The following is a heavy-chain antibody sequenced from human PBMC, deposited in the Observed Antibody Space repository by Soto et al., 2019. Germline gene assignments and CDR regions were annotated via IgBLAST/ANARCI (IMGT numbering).Heavy chain of an antibody. CDR3: ERGKWGFFDI. Sequence: QVQLQQWGAGLLKSSETLSLTCAVFGGSFSGSYWNWIRQPPGKGLVWIEENNHSGGTNYNPYLNSRVSISVDTSKIQGSLKLSSVTAADPAVYYCERGKWGFFDIWGQGTIVTVSS. CDR2: NNHSGGT. J-gene: IGHJ3*02. V-gene: IGHV4-34*01. D-gene: IGHD7-27*01. CDR1: GGSFSGSY.